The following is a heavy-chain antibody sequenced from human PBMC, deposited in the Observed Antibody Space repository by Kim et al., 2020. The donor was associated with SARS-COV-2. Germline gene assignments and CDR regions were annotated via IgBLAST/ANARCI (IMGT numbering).Heavy chain of an antibody. V-gene: IGHV1-2*02. CDR2: INPNSGGT. CDR1: GYTFTGYY. Sequence: ASVKVSCKASGYTFTGYYMHWVRQAPGQGLEWMGWINPNSGGTNYAQKFQGRVTMTRDTSISTAYMELSRLRSDDTAVYYCARDHRFAQLWHNYFDYWGQGTLVTVSS. CDR3: ARDHRFAQLWHNYFDY. D-gene: IGHD5-18*01. J-gene: IGHJ4*02.